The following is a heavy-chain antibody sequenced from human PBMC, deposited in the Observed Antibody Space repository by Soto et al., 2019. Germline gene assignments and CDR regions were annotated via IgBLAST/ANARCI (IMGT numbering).Heavy chain of an antibody. CDR3: ARSRVLEWLLLRYSNWFDP. CDR2: IYYSGST. J-gene: IGHJ5*02. V-gene: IGHV4-59*08. D-gene: IGHD3-3*01. CDR1: GGSISSYY. Sequence: PSETLSLTCTVSGGSISSYYWSWIRQPPGKGLEWIGYIYYSGSTNYNPSLKSRVTISVDTSKNQFSLKLSSVTAADTAVYYCARSRVLEWLLLRYSNWFDPWGQGTLVTVSS.